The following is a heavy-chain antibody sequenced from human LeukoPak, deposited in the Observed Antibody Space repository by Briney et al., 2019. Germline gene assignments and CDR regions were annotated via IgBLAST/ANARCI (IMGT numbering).Heavy chain of an antibody. CDR3: ARAYIVVVPAARGNWFDP. CDR2: INPSGGST. D-gene: IGHD2-2*01. J-gene: IGHJ5*02. CDR1: GYTFTSYY. Sequence: ASVKVSCKASGYTFTSYYMHWVRQVPEQGLEWMGIINPSGGSTSYAQKFQGRVTMTRDTSTSTVYMELSSLRSEDTAVYYCARAYIVVVPAARGNWFDPWGRGTLVTVSS. V-gene: IGHV1-46*03.